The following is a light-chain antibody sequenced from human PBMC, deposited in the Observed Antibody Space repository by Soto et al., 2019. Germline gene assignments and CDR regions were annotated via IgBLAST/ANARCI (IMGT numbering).Light chain of an antibody. J-gene: IGLJ2*01. CDR3: SSYTSSSTRV. Sequence: QSVLTQPASVSGSPGQSITISCTGTNSDVGGFNYVSWYQHHPGKAPKLMIYDVNYRPSGVSNRFSGSKSGNTASLTISGLQAEDEADYYCSSYTSSSTRVFGGGTKLTVL. CDR2: DVN. V-gene: IGLV2-14*03. CDR1: NSDVGGFNY.